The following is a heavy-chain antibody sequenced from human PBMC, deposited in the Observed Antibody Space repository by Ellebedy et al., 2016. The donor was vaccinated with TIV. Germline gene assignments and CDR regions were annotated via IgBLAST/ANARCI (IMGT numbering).Heavy chain of an antibody. CDR1: GYTFTSYG. J-gene: IGHJ4*02. V-gene: IGHV1-18*04. D-gene: IGHD3-9*01. CDR2: ISAYNGNT. Sequence: AASVKVSCKASGYTFTSYGISWVRQAPGQGLEWMGWISAYNGNTNYAQKLQGRVTMTTDTSTSTAYMELRSLRSDDTAVYYCARTYYDILTGSYFDYWGQGTLVTVSS. CDR3: ARTYYDILTGSYFDY.